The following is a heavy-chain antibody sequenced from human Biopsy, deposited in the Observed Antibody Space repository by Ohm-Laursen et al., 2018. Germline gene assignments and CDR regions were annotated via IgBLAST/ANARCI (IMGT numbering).Heavy chain of an antibody. CDR2: IYYSGGT. Sequence: GTLSLTCTVSGGSISSDYWSWIRQPPGKGLEWIGYIYYSGGTNYNPSLKSRVTISVDTSKNQFSLRLNSVTAADTAVYYCARATSSTGWPYYYFYGMDVWGQGTTVTVSS. D-gene: IGHD2-2*01. J-gene: IGHJ6*02. CDR1: GGSISSDY. V-gene: IGHV4-59*01. CDR3: ARATSSTGWPYYYFYGMDV.